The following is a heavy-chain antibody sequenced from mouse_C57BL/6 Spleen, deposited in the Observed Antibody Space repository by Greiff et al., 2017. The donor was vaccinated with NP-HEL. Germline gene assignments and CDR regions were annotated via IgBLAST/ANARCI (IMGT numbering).Heavy chain of an antibody. Sequence: VQLQQPGAELVKPGASVKLSCKASGYTFTSYWMQWVKQRPGQGLEWIGEIDPSDSYTNYNQKFKGKATLTVDTSSSTAYMQLSSLTSEDSAVYYCARRVYDGYSRYFDVWGTGTTVTVSS. D-gene: IGHD2-3*01. CDR1: GYTFTSYW. CDR2: IDPSDSYT. J-gene: IGHJ1*03. V-gene: IGHV1-50*01. CDR3: ARRVYDGYSRYFDV.